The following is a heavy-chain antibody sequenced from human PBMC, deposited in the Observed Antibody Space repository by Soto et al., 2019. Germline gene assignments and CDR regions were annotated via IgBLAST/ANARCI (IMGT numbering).Heavy chain of an antibody. Sequence: EVQLVESGGGLVQHGGSLRLSCAASGFTFSSYEMNWVRQAPVKGLERVSYISSSGSTIYYADSVKGRFTISRDNAKNSLYLQMNIRRAEDTAFYYCARVDFWSGYDYSYYGMDVWGQGTTVTVSS. V-gene: IGHV3-48*03. CDR3: ARVDFWSGYDYSYYGMDV. CDR1: GFTFSSYE. D-gene: IGHD3-3*01. CDR2: ISSSGSTI. J-gene: IGHJ6*02.